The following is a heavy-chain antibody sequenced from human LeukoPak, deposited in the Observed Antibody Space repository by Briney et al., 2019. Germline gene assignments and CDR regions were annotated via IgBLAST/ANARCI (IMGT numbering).Heavy chain of an antibody. CDR3: ARVRLLWFGELSPRYFDY. CDR1: GDSVSSNSAA. CDR2: TYYRSKWYN. Sequence: SQTLSLTCAISGDSVSSNSAAWNWIPQSPSRGLEWLGRTYYRSKWYNDYAVSVKSRITINPDTSKNQFSLQLNSVTPEDTAVYYCARVRLLWFGELSPRYFDYWGQGTLVTVSS. V-gene: IGHV6-1*01. D-gene: IGHD3-10*01. J-gene: IGHJ4*02.